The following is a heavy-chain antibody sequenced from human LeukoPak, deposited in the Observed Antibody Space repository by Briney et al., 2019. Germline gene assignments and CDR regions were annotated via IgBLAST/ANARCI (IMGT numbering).Heavy chain of an antibody. J-gene: IGHJ4*02. V-gene: IGHV3-30*03. CDR2: ISYDGSNK. CDR3: ARDSGDYYGSGNYNY. Sequence: GGSLRLSCAASGFTFSSYGMHWVRQAPGRGLEWVAVISYDGSNKYYVDSVKGRFTISRDNSENTLYLQMNSLRAEDTAVCYCARDSGDYYGSGNYNYWGQGTLVTVSS. D-gene: IGHD3-10*01. CDR1: GFTFSSYG.